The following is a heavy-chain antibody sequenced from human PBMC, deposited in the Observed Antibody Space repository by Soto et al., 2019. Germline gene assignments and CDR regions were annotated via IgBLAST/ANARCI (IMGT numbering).Heavy chain of an antibody. J-gene: IGHJ6*02. CDR2: ISYDGSNK. V-gene: IGHV3-30*18. D-gene: IGHD1-26*01. Sequence: GGSLRLSCAASGFTFSSYGMHWVRQAPGKGLEWVAVISYDGSNKYYADSVKGRFTISRDNSKNTLYLQMNSLRAEDTAVYYCAKEVIVGATPNNGMDVWGQGTTVTVS. CDR3: AKEVIVGATPNNGMDV. CDR1: GFTFSSYG.